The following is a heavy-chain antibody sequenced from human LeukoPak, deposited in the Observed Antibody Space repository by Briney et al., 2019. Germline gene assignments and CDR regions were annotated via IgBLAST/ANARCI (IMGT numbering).Heavy chain of an antibody. V-gene: IGHV3-30*18. J-gene: IGHJ4*02. D-gene: IGHD6-19*01. Sequence: GGSLRLSCAASGFTFSSHWMTWVRQAPGKGLEWVAVISYDGSNKYYADSVKGRFTISRDNSKNTLYLQMNSLRAEDTAVYYCAKDLPLVAGPDYWGQGTLVTVSS. CDR1: GFTFSSHW. CDR3: AKDLPLVAGPDY. CDR2: ISYDGSNK.